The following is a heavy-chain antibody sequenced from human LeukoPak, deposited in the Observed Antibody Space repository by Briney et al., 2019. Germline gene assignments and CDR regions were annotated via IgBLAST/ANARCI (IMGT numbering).Heavy chain of an antibody. CDR2: INPNSGGT. V-gene: IGHV1-2*02. CDR3: ATSYGSGSHLAYFDY. CDR1: GYTFTGYY. J-gene: IGHJ4*02. Sequence: ASVKVSCKASGYTFTGYYMHWVRQAPGQGLEWMGWINPNSGGTNYAQKFQGRVTMTRDTSISTAYMELSRLRSDDTAVYYCATSYGSGSHLAYFDYWGQGTLVTVSS. D-gene: IGHD3-10*01.